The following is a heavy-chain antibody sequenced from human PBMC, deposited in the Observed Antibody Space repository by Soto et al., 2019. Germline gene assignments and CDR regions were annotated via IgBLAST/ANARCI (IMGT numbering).Heavy chain of an antibody. Sequence: QLQLQESGPGLVKLSETLSLTCTVSGGSISSSSYYWGWIRQPPGKGLEWIGSIYYSGSTYYNPSLKSRVTISVDTSKNQFSLKLSSVTAADTAVYYCARHEGDYSNYPSVYFDYWGQGTLVTVSS. CDR2: IYYSGST. CDR1: GGSISSSSYY. CDR3: ARHEGDYSNYPSVYFDY. J-gene: IGHJ4*02. D-gene: IGHD4-4*01. V-gene: IGHV4-39*01.